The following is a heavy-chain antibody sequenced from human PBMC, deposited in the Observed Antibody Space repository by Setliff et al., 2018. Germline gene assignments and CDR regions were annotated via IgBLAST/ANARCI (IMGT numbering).Heavy chain of an antibody. Sequence: ASVKVSCKASGYTFSNYGLSWVRQAPGQGPEWMGWISASNGQTRYTEELQGRVTMTTDTSTSTAYMDLRSLRSDDTAVYYCVIPFCAGATCPPSWGQGTLVTVSS. CDR1: GYTFSNYG. CDR3: VIPFCAGATCPPS. V-gene: IGHV1-18*01. J-gene: IGHJ4*02. D-gene: IGHD2-21*01. CDR2: ISASNGQT.